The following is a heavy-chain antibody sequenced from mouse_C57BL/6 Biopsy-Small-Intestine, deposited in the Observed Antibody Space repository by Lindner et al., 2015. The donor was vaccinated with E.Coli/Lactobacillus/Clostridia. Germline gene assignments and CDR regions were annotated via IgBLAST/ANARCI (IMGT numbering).Heavy chain of an antibody. CDR3: ARWGYEGWFAY. CDR2: INPNNDGT. V-gene: IGHV1-14*01. J-gene: IGHJ3*01. CDR1: GYTFIYSD. Sequence: LQESGPELVKPGASVKMSCKASGYTFIYSDMHWVKQKPGQGLEWIGYINPNNDGTKYSEKFKGKATLTSDKSSSTAYMELSSLTSDDSAVYYCARWGYEGWFAYWGQGTLVTVSA. D-gene: IGHD2-3*01.